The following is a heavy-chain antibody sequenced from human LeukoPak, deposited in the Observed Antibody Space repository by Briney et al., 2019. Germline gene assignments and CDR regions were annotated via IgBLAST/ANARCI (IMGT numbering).Heavy chain of an antibody. CDR2: INHSGST. Sequence: PSETLSLTCAVYGGSFSGYYWRWLRHPPGKGVEGFGEINHSGSTNYNPSLKSRVTISVDTSKNQFSLKLSSVTAADTAVYYCARVKQWLVRTYFDYWGQGTLVTVSS. CDR1: GGSFSGYY. CDR3: ARVKQWLVRTYFDY. V-gene: IGHV4-34*01. D-gene: IGHD6-19*01. J-gene: IGHJ4*02.